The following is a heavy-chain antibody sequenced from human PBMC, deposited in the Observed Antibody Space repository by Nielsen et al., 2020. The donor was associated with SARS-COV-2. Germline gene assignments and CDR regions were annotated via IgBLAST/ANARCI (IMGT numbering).Heavy chain of an antibody. CDR2: IYYSGSV. D-gene: IGHD2-2*01. CDR3: ARGDIAVVPAAMFRGDDTFDI. J-gene: IGHJ3*02. Sequence: GSLRLSCTVSGGSLSSRNYYWGWIRQPPGKGLEWIGTIYYSGSVSYNPSLRSRVTISVDTSKKHFSLKLTSVTAADTAVYFCARGDIAVVPAAMFRGDDTFDIWGQGTMVRVSS. CDR1: GGSLSSRNYY. V-gene: IGHV4-39*02.